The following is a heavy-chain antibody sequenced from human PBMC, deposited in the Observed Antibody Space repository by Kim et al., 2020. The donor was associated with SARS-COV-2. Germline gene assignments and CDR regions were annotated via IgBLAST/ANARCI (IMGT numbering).Heavy chain of an antibody. CDR2: IIPIFGTA. V-gene: IGHV1-69*13. D-gene: IGHD3-10*01. CDR1: GGTFSSYA. Sequence: SVKVSCKASGGTFSSYAISWVRQAPGQGLEWMGGIIPIFGTANYAQKFQDRVTITADESTSTAYMELSSLRSEDTTVYYCARVENYSASGSYYDYWGQGTLVTSPQ. J-gene: IGHJ4*02. CDR3: ARVENYSASGSYYDY.